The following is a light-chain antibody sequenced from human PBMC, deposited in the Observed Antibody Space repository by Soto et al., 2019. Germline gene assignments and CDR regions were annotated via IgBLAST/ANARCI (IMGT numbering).Light chain of an antibody. J-gene: IGKJ1*01. V-gene: IGKV3-20*01. CDR1: QRLRTNS. CDR3: HQYNSWPPWT. CDR2: GAS. Sequence: ELVLTQSPGTLSLSSGDRATLFCRASQRLRTNSLVWYQQKPGQPPRLLIFGASRRASGIPDRFSGGGSGTEFSLTISSLQSEDFAVYYCHQYNSWPPWTFGPGTKVEI.